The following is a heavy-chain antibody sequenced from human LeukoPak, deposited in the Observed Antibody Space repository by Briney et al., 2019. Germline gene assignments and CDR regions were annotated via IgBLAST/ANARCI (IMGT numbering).Heavy chain of an antibody. CDR1: GYSISSGYY. D-gene: IGHD7-27*01. CDR2: IYHSGST. V-gene: IGHV4-38-2*02. Sequence: SETLSLTCTVSGYSISSGYYWGWIRQPPGKGLEWIGSIYHSGSTYYNPSLKSRVTISVDTSKNQFSLKLSSVTAADTAVYYCARAAGDQDFDYWGQGTLVTVSS. CDR3: ARAAGDQDFDY. J-gene: IGHJ4*02.